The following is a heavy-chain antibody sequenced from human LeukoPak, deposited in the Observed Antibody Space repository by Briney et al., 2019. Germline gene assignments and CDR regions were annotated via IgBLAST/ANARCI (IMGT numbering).Heavy chain of an antibody. CDR1: GGSISSSSYY. Sequence: SETLSLTCTVSGGSISSSSYYWGWLRQPPGKGLVWLGSIYYSGGTYYNPSLKGRVTISVDTSKNQFSLKLSSLTAADTAVYYCAGHGSLADRAFYYWGQGTLVTVSS. D-gene: IGHD1-1*01. CDR2: IYYSGGT. CDR3: AGHGSLADRAFYY. J-gene: IGHJ4*02. V-gene: IGHV4-39*01.